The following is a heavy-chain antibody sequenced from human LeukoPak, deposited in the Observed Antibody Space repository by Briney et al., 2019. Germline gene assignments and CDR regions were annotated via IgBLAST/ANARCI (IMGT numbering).Heavy chain of an antibody. CDR1: GFTFSSYG. Sequence: GRSLRLSCAASGFTFSSYGMHWVRQAPGKGLEWVAVTSSDGSNKYYADSVKGRFTISRDNSKNTLYLQMNSLRAEDTAVYYCAKDRSKEYGDSRYGMDVWGQGTTVTVSS. CDR3: AKDRSKEYGDSRYGMDV. J-gene: IGHJ6*02. V-gene: IGHV3-30*18. D-gene: IGHD4-17*01. CDR2: TSSDGSNK.